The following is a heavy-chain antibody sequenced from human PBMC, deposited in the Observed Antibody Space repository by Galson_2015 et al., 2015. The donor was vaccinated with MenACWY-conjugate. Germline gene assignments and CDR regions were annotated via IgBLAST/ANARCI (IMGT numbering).Heavy chain of an antibody. CDR2: FDPEDGEK. D-gene: IGHD6-19*01. CDR3: ATDPHIAVAGTYGSTTFGY. J-gene: IGHJ4*02. V-gene: IGHV1-24*01. Sequence: SVKVSCKVSGYTLTDLYMHWVRQAPGKGLEWMGGFDPEDGEKIYAQKFQGRVTMTEDTSTDTAYMELSSLRSEDTAVYYCATDPHIAVAGTYGSTTFGYWGQGTLVTVSS. CDR1: GYTLTDLY.